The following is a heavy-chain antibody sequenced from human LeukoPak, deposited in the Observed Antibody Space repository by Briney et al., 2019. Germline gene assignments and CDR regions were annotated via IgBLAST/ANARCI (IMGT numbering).Heavy chain of an antibody. CDR3: AREIRKLYDSSGYPDY. CDR2: IYYTGST. J-gene: IGHJ4*02. V-gene: IGHV4-30-4*08. CDR1: GGSITSGDYY. Sequence: SETLSLTCTVSGGSITSGDYYWSWVRQPPGKGLEWIGFIYYTGSTYYNPSLKSRVTMSVDTSKNQFSLKLNSATAADTAVYFCAREIRKLYDSSGYPDYWGQGTLVTVSS. D-gene: IGHD3-22*01.